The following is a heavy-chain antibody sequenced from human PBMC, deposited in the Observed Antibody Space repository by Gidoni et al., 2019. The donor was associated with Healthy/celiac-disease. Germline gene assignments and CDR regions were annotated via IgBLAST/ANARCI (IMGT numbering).Heavy chain of an antibody. CDR1: GGSISSSSYY. CDR3: ARLRGGMIVVDYGMDV. CDR2: IYYSGST. D-gene: IGHD3-22*01. Sequence: QLQLQESGPGLVKPSETLSLTCTVSGGSISSSSYYWGWIRQPPGKGLEWIGSIYYSGSTYYNPSLKSRVTISVDTSKNQFSLKLSSVTAADTAVYYCARLRGGMIVVDYGMDVWGQGTTVTVSS. J-gene: IGHJ6*02. V-gene: IGHV4-39*01.